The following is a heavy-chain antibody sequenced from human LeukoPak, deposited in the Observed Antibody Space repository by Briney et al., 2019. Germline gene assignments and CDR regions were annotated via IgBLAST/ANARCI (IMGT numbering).Heavy chain of an antibody. CDR2: ISSSSSSI. V-gene: IGHV3-48*01. CDR3: ARGAYDFWPCMDV. Sequence: PGGSLRLPCAASGFTFSSYSMNWVRQAPGKGLEWVSYISSSSSSIYYADSVRGRFTISRDNAKNSLYLQMNSLRAEDTAVYYCARGAYDFWPCMDVWGQGTTVTVSS. CDR1: GFTFSSYS. J-gene: IGHJ6*02. D-gene: IGHD3-3*01.